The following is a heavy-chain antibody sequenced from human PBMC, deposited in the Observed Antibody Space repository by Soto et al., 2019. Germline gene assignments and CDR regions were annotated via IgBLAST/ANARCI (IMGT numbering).Heavy chain of an antibody. D-gene: IGHD3-16*01. V-gene: IGHV3-74*01. J-gene: IGHJ4*02. CDR2: LNPNGTIT. CDR1: GFTFSGYW. Sequence: EVQLVESGGGLVQPGGSLRLSWAGSGFTFSGYWMHWVRHAPGTGPVCVSRLNPNGTITTNADSVKCRFTISRDNDKNTVYLQMVSVRADDASVSYGSSGGTSTTYWGHLYNWGQGTLVTVSS. CDR3: SSGGTSTTYWGHLYN.